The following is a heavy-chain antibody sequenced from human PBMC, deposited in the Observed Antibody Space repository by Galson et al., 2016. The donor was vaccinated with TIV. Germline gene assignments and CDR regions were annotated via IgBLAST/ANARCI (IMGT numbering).Heavy chain of an antibody. Sequence: QSGAEVKKPGESLKVSCKASGYFFNSYGLTWLRQAPGQGLEWMGLISGYNGNANYAQKFQGRVTMTTDTSTSTSYLELRNLRSDDTAIYFCVRKAGSGWYDYWGQGTTVTVSS. J-gene: IGHJ6*02. CDR1: GYFFNSYG. CDR2: ISGYNGNA. D-gene: IGHD6-19*01. CDR3: VRKAGSGWYDY. V-gene: IGHV1-18*01.